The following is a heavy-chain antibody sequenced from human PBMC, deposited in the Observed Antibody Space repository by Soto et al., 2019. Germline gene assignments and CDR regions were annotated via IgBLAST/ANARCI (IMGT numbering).Heavy chain of an antibody. CDR2: ISRASSDT. CDR1: GFTFSRVI. V-gene: IGHV3-21*01. CDR3: ARVAY. Sequence: PGGSLRLSCEASGFTFSRVIMNWVRQVPGKGLEWVASISRASSDTWYADSVKGRFIISRDNAQNSLFLQMNTLRPEDSAIYYCARVAYWGPGTQVTVSS. J-gene: IGHJ4*02.